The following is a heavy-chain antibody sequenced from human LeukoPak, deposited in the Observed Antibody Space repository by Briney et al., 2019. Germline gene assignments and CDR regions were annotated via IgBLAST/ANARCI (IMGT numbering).Heavy chain of an antibody. J-gene: IGHJ4*02. CDR2: IKLDGSEK. Sequence: GGSLRLSCAASGFTLSSYWMSWVRQAPGKGLEWVANIKLDGSEKYYVDSVKGRFTISRDNAKTSLYLQMNSLRAEDTAVYYCARDLSGVTGYTYGRGIDYWGQGTLVTVSS. CDR1: GFTLSSYW. CDR3: ARDLSGVTGYTYGRGIDY. V-gene: IGHV3-7*01. D-gene: IGHD5-18*01.